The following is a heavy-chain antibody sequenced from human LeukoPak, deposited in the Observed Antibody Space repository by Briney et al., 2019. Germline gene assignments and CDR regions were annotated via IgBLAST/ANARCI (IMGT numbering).Heavy chain of an antibody. D-gene: IGHD6-13*01. CDR3: AKERLAAAGQGYFDY. Sequence: PGGSLRLSCAASGFTFSSYGMHWVRQAPGKGLEWVAFIRYDGSNKYYADSVKGRFTISRDNSKNTLYLQMNSLRAEDTAVYYCAKERLAAAGQGYFDYWGQGTLVTVSS. CDR2: IRYDGSNK. J-gene: IGHJ4*02. V-gene: IGHV3-30*02. CDR1: GFTFSSYG.